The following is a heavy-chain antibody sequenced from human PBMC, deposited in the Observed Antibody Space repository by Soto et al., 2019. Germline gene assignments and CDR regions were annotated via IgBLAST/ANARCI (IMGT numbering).Heavy chain of an antibody. CDR1: GFTFSSYG. V-gene: IGHV3-33*01. D-gene: IGHD6-19*01. J-gene: IGHJ2*01. CDR3: ARIPQIAVAGTRFGYFDL. Sequence: SGGGVVQPGRSLRLSCAASGFTFSSYGMHWVRQAPGKGLEWVAVIWYDGSNKYYADSVKGRFTISRDNSKNTLYLQMNSLGAEDTAVYYCARIPQIAVAGTRFGYFDLWGRGTLVTVSS. CDR2: IWYDGSNK.